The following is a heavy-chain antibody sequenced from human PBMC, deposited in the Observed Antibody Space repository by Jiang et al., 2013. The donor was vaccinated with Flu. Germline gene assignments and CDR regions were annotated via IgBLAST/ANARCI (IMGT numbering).Heavy chain of an antibody. J-gene: IGHJ6*02. CDR2: IDWDDDK. CDR1: STSGMC. Sequence: STSGMCVSWIRQPPGKALEWLALIDWDDDKYYSTSLKTRLTISKDTSKNQVVLTMTNMDPVDTATYYCARISTGSPEDYSKGYYYYGMDVWGQGTTVTVSS. D-gene: IGHD4-11*01. V-gene: IGHV2-70*01. CDR3: ARISTGSPEDYSKGYYYYGMDV.